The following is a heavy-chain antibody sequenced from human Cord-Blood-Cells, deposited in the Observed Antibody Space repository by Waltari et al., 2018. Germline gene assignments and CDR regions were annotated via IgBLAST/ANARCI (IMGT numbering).Heavy chain of an antibody. CDR1: GFTFSSHA. CDR2: ISYDGSNK. Sequence: QVQLVESGGGVVQPGRSLRLSCAASGFTFSSHAMHWVRQAPGKGLEWVAVISYDGSNKYYADSVKGRFTISRDNSKNTLYLQMNSLRAEDTAVYYCAREDNGYFDYWGQGTLVTVSS. V-gene: IGHV3-30*04. J-gene: IGHJ4*02. CDR3: AREDNGYFDY. D-gene: IGHD2-8*01.